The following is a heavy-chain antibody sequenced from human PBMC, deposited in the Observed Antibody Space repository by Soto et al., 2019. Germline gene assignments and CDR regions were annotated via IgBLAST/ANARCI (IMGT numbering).Heavy chain of an antibody. CDR2: MTDRNKT. CDR3: VKDPLYDFWSEQKEMLEV. D-gene: IGHD3-3*01. CDR1: GFTFKYYS. Sequence: GSLILSCTSSGFTFKYYSMVLVRQSPGEGLEWVSAMTDRNKTYYAYSVKGRFTISRDNSKNTLYLQINSLRADDSAVYYCVKDPLYDFWSEQKEMLEVWGQRNTVNVSS. J-gene: IGHJ6*02. V-gene: IGHV3-23*01.